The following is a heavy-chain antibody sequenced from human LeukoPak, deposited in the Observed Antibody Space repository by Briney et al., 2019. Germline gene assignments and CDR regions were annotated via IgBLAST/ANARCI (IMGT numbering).Heavy chain of an antibody. CDR1: GFTFSSYA. V-gene: IGHV3-74*01. D-gene: IGHD6-19*01. Sequence: GGSLRLSCAASGFTFSSYAMSWVRQAPGKGLVWVSLISNDGRTTRYADSVKGRFTISRDNAKNTLYLEMNSLRAEDTAVYYCARDLAGSIDYWGQGTLVTVSS. CDR2: ISNDGRTT. J-gene: IGHJ4*02. CDR3: ARDLAGSIDY.